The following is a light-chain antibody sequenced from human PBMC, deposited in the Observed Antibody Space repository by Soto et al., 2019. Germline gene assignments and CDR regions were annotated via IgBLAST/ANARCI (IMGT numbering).Light chain of an antibody. CDR2: RND. CDR3: AAWDDSLSAH. J-gene: IGLJ1*01. Sequence: QSVLTQPPSASGTPGQRVTISCSGSSSNIGSNYVYWYQQLPGMAPKLLISRNDQRPSGIPDRFSGSKSGTSASLAISGLRSEDEADYYCAAWDDSLSAHFGTGTKVTVL. CDR1: SSNIGSNY. V-gene: IGLV1-47*01.